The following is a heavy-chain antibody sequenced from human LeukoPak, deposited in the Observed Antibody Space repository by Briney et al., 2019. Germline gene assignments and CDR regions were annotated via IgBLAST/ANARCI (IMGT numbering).Heavy chain of an antibody. Sequence: GASVTVSCKASGYTFTSYGISWVRQAPGQGLEWMGWISAYNGNTNYAQKLQGRVTMTTDTSTSTAYMELRSLRSDDTAVYYCARDRTPYDSSGYYYLPDAFDIWGQGTMVTVSS. CDR2: ISAYNGNT. V-gene: IGHV1-18*01. CDR1: GYTFTSYG. J-gene: IGHJ3*02. CDR3: ARDRTPYDSSGYYYLPDAFDI. D-gene: IGHD3-22*01.